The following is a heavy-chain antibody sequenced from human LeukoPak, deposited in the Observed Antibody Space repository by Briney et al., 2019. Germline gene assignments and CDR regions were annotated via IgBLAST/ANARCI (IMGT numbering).Heavy chain of an antibody. CDR1: GFTFSSYA. CDR3: AKRAVPGNAFFDN. J-gene: IGHJ4*02. D-gene: IGHD6-19*01. V-gene: IGHV3-64*01. CDR2: ISSYGDTT. Sequence: GGSLRLSCAASGFTFSSYAMHWVRQAPGKGLEYVSAISSYGDTTYYANSVKGRFTISRDNSKNTLFLRMNSLRAEDTAMYYCAKRAVPGNAFFDNWGQGNLVTVSS.